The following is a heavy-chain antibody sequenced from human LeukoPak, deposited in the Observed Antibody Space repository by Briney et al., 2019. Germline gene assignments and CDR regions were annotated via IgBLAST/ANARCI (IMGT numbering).Heavy chain of an antibody. V-gene: IGHV4-59*13. Sequence: SETLSLTCTVSGGSISSYYWSWIRQPPGKGREWIGYIYYSGSTNYNPSLKSRVTISVDTSKNQFSLKLSSVTAADTAVYYCARGGYSYGYGDYWGQGTLVTVSS. J-gene: IGHJ4*02. CDR2: IYYSGST. CDR3: ARGGYSYGYGDY. CDR1: GGSISSYY. D-gene: IGHD5-18*01.